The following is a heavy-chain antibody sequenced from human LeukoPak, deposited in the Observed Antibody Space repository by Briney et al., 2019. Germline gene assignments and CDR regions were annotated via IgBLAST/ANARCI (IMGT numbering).Heavy chain of an antibody. CDR2: ISGSGGST. CDR3: AKDYLGGYSYGSPFDF. V-gene: IGHV3-23*01. D-gene: IGHD5-18*01. CDR1: GFTFSSYA. Sequence: GGSLRLSCAASGFTFSSYAMSWVRQAPGEGLEWVSAISGSGGSTYYADSVKGRFTISRDNSKNTLYLQMNSLRAEDTTVYYCAKDYLGGYSYGSPFDFWGQGTLVTVSS. J-gene: IGHJ4*02.